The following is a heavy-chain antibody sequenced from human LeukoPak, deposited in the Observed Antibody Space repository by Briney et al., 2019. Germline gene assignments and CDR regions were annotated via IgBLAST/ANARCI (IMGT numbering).Heavy chain of an antibody. D-gene: IGHD3-22*01. J-gene: IGHJ4*02. CDR2: IYYSGST. CDR1: GGSISSGGYY. V-gene: IGHV4-31*03. Sequence: PSETLSLTCTVSGGSISSGGYYWSWIRQHPGKGLEWIGYIYYSGSTYYNPSLKSRVTISVDTSKNQFSLKLSSVTAADTAVYYCARAHDSSGQFFWWGQGTLVTVSS. CDR3: ARAHDSSGQFFW.